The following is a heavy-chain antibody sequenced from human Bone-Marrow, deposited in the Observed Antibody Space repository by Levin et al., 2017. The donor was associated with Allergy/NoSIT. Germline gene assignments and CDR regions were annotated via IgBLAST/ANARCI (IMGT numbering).Heavy chain of an antibody. D-gene: IGHD6-19*01. Sequence: PSETLSLTCTVSGGSIGSTTYYWGWIRQPPGKGLEWIGSIYYSGSTYYNPSLKSRVTISVDTSKNQFSLNLSSVIGADTAVYYCGRGYFSNGFYWDFDYWGQGSLVTVSS. CDR1: GGSIGSTTYY. J-gene: IGHJ4*02. CDR2: IYYSGST. CDR3: GRGYFSNGFYWDFDY. V-gene: IGHV4-39*01.